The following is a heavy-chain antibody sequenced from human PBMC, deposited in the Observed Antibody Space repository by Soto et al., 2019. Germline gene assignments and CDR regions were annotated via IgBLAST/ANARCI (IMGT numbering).Heavy chain of an antibody. J-gene: IGHJ6*03. V-gene: IGHV3-74*02. CDR1: GFTFSNYW. D-gene: IGHD2-15*01. CDR2: INSDGSVS. Sequence: EVQLVESGGGLVQPGGSLRLSCAASGFTFSNYWKYWVRQAPGKGLEWVSRINSDGSVSSYADSVKGRLTISRDNVKNPLYLQMDSLRAEDTAVYYCARGDCVGGTCYSLAGSFYYDMDVWGKGTTVTVFS. CDR3: ARGDCVGGTCYSLAGSFYYDMDV.